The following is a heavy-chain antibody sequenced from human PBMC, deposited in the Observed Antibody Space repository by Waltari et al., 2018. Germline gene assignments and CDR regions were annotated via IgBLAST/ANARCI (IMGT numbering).Heavy chain of an antibody. D-gene: IGHD2-2*01. V-gene: IGHV3-48*04. CDR3: ASCPLYQLHYYFDY. J-gene: IGHJ4*02. Sequence: EVQLVESGGGLVQPGGSLRLSCAASGFTFSSYSMNWVRQAPGKGLEWVSYISSSSSTIYYADSVKCRFTISRDNAKNSLYLQMNSLRAEDTAVYYCASCPLYQLHYYFDYWGQGTLVTVSS. CDR1: GFTFSSYS. CDR2: ISSSSSTI.